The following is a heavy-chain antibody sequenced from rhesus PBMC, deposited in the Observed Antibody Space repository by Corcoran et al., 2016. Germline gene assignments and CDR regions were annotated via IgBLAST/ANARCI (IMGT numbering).Heavy chain of an antibody. V-gene: IGHV3-54*02. CDR1: GFTFSRSG. CDR2: ISCDGSKK. CDR3: TNGPPTGYNSAWYFDY. Sequence: EVQLVESVGGLVQPGGSLRLSCAASGFTFSRSGMPLVRQAQGKGREWVEVISCDGSKKYYVESVKDRVTVSRDKSKNMLYLQMNNLKLEDTAVYYCTNGPPTGYNSAWYFDYWGQGVLVTVSS. J-gene: IGHJ4*01. D-gene: IGHD6-31*01.